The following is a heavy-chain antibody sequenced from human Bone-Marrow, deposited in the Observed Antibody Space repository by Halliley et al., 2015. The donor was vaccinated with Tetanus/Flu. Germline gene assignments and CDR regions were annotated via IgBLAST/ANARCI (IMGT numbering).Heavy chain of an antibody. V-gene: IGHV4-34*11. Sequence: WFGYFFYTGPTDNNAPHKSRATISIDPPKNHFPLKLPSVTAADTAVYYCARSYSGHDSEFDRWGQGTLVTVSS. D-gene: IGHD5-12*01. CDR2: FFYTGPT. CDR3: ARSYSGHDSEFDR. J-gene: IGHJ4*02.